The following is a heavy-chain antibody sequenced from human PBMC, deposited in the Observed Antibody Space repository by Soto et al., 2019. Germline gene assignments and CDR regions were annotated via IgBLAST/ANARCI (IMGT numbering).Heavy chain of an antibody. CDR1: GFTFSSYD. Sequence: GGSLRLSCAASGFTFSSYDMHWVRQATGKGLEWVSAIGTAGDTYYPGSVKGRFTISRENAKNSLYLQMNSLRAEDTAVYYCARGNYDISDFDYWGQGTLVTVSS. V-gene: IGHV3-13*01. D-gene: IGHD3-9*01. CDR3: ARGNYDISDFDY. J-gene: IGHJ4*02. CDR2: IGTAGDT.